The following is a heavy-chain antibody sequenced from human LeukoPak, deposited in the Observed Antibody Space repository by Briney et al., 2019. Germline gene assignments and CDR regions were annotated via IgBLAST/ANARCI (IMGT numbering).Heavy chain of an antibody. Sequence: GGSLRLSCAASGFTFRSYAMSWVRQAPGRGLEWVSAISGSGGSTYYADSVRGRFTISRDNSKNTLYLHMNSLRAEDTALYYCARNYYEPTYDYYFDCWGQGTLVTVSS. CDR2: ISGSGGST. CDR3: ARNYYEPTYDYYFDC. V-gene: IGHV3-23*01. D-gene: IGHD1-26*01. J-gene: IGHJ4*02. CDR1: GFTFRSYA.